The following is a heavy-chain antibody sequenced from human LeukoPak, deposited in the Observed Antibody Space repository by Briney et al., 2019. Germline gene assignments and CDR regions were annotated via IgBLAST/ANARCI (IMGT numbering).Heavy chain of an antibody. CDR2: INPNGGGT. Sequence: ASVKVSCKASGYTFTGYYMHWVRQAPGQGLEWMGWINPNGGGTNYAQKFQGRVTMTRDTSISTAYMELSRLRSDDTAVYYCARGRPTYYDFWSGYDYYYYGMDVWGQGTTVTVSS. J-gene: IGHJ6*02. CDR3: ARGRPTYYDFWSGYDYYYYGMDV. CDR1: GYTFTGYY. D-gene: IGHD3-3*01. V-gene: IGHV1-2*02.